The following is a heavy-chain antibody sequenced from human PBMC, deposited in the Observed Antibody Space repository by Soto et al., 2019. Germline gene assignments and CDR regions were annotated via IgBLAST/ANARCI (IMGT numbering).Heavy chain of an antibody. Sequence: GGSMRLSCAASGFTFSSDGMHWVRQAPGKGLEWVAVISYDGSNKYYADSVKGRFTISRDNSKNTLYLQMNSLRAEDTAVYYCAKDGRRFSPSKDWFDPWGQGALVTVSS. D-gene: IGHD3-3*01. CDR3: AKDGRRFSPSKDWFDP. CDR2: ISYDGSNK. CDR1: GFTFSSDG. J-gene: IGHJ5*02. V-gene: IGHV3-30*18.